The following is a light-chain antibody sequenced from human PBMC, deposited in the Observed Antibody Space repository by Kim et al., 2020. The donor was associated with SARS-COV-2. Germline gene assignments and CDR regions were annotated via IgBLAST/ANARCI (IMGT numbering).Light chain of an antibody. V-gene: IGKV3-15*01. CDR3: QQFNNWPRT. CDR1: QSVSSN. J-gene: IGKJ1*01. Sequence: EIVMTQSPATLSVSPGERATLSCRASQSVSSNIVWYQQKPGQAPRLLMYGSSTRATGIPARFSGSGSGIEFTLTISSLQSEDFAVYYCQQFNNWPRTFGQGTKVDIK. CDR2: GSS.